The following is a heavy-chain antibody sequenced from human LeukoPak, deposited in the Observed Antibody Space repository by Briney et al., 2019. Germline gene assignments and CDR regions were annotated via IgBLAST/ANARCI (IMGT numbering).Heavy chain of an antibody. J-gene: IGHJ3*02. V-gene: IGHV3-23*01. D-gene: IGHD3-22*01. Sequence: PGGSLRLSCAASEFTFSNYAMSWVRQAPGKGLEWVSTVSDSGSSTYYADSVKGRFTISRDNSRNTLYLQMNGLRAEDTAVYYCAKDDRGRFSDRSNAFDIWGQGTMVTVSS. CDR2: VSDSGSST. CDR3: AKDDRGRFSDRSNAFDI. CDR1: EFTFSNYA.